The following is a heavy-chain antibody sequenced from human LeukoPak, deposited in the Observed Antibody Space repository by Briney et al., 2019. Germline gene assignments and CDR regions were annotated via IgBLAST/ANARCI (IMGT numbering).Heavy chain of an antibody. CDR1: GGSISSYH. Sequence: SETLSLTCTVSGGSISSYHWSWIRQSAGREPEWIGRVYNTGTTNSNPSLKSRVTMSVDTSKNRFSLKLTSVTAADTAVYFCARDRIAETATGYDYWGQGTLVTVSS. CDR3: ARDRIAETATGYDY. CDR2: VYNTGTT. D-gene: IGHD6-13*01. J-gene: IGHJ4*02. V-gene: IGHV4-4*07.